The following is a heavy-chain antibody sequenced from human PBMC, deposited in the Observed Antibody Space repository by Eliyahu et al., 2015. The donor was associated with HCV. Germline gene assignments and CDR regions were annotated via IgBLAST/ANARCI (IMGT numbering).Heavy chain of an antibody. CDR3: AKDSGPDGGDFDY. V-gene: IGHV3-23*01. Sequence: EVQLLESGGGLVQPGGSLRLSCAASGFTXSSYAMXWVRQAPGKGLEWVSAXXGXGGSTYYADSVKGRFTISRDNSKNTLYLQMNSLRAEDTAVYYCAKDSGPDGGDFDYWGQGTLVTVSS. J-gene: IGHJ4*02. CDR2: XXGXGGST. D-gene: IGHD4-23*01. CDR1: GFTXSSYA.